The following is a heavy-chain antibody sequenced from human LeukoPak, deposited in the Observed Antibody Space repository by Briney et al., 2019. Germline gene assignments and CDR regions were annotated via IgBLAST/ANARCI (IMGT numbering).Heavy chain of an antibody. Sequence: GGSLRLSCAASGFTLNNFAMNWVRQAPGKGLEWVSVISDDGKTTHYADSVKGRVSISRDNSKNTLYLQMNSLRAEDTALYYCAKALYSSSWPQIGYWGQGTLVTVSS. CDR2: ISDDGKTT. D-gene: IGHD6-13*01. CDR3: AKALYSSSWPQIGY. V-gene: IGHV3-23*01. CDR1: GFTLNNFA. J-gene: IGHJ4*02.